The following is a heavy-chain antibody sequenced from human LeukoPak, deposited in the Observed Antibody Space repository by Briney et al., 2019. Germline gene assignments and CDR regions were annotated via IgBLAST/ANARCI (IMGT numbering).Heavy chain of an antibody. D-gene: IGHD3-10*01. V-gene: IGHV4-61*01. J-gene: IGHJ6*02. CDR3: ARGELYYHGSGKIYYGMDV. Sequence: SETLSLTCTVSGDSIGSSSYYWSWIRQPPGKGLEWIGYIYYSGSTNYNPSLKSRVTISVDTSKNQFSLKLSSVTAADTAVYYCARGELYYHGSGKIYYGMDVWGQGTTVTVSS. CDR2: IYYSGST. CDR1: GDSIGSSSYY.